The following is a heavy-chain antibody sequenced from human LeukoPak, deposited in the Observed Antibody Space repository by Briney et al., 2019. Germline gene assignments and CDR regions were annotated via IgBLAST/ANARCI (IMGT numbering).Heavy chain of an antibody. CDR3: ARHRLRYLDWLPQGAFDI. Sequence: SDTLSLTCTVSGGSISSYYWSWIRQPPGKGLQWIGYIYYSGSTNYNPSLKSRVTISVDTSKNRFSLKLSSVTAADTAVYYCARHRLRYLDWLPQGAFDIWGQGTKVTVSS. V-gene: IGHV4-59*08. CDR2: IYYSGST. D-gene: IGHD3-9*01. J-gene: IGHJ3*02. CDR1: GGSISSYY.